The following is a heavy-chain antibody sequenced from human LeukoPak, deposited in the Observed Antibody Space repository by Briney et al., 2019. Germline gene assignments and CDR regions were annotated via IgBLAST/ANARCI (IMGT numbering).Heavy chain of an antibody. CDR3: AREGDYYDYYFDY. J-gene: IGHJ4*02. V-gene: IGHV4-59*01. CDR2: IYYSGST. D-gene: IGHD3-22*01. Sequence: PSETLSLTCTVSGGPISSYYWSWIRQPPGKGLEGIGYIYYSGSTNHNPSLKRRVTISVDTYKNQFSLKLRAVNAADTAVYCCAREGDYYDYYFDYWGEGALVTVSS. CDR1: GGPISSYY.